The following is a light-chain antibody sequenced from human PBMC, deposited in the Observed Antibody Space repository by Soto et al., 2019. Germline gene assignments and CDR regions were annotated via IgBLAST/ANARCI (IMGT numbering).Light chain of an antibody. CDR2: GAS. Sequence: EIVMTQSPATLSVSPGERATLSCRASQSVGSNLAWYQQKPGQAPRLLIYGASTRATDIPDRFSGSGSGTEFTLTISSLQPDDSAAYYCQHYNSYSSTCGQGTKVDIK. V-gene: IGKV3-15*01. J-gene: IGKJ1*01. CDR1: QSVGSN. CDR3: QHYNSYSST.